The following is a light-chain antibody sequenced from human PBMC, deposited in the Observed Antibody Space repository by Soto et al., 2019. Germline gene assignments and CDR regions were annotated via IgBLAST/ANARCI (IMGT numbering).Light chain of an antibody. CDR2: EVS. CDR3: SSYTSSSTWV. V-gene: IGLV2-14*01. Sequence: QSALTQPASVSGSPGQSITISCTGTSSDVGGYNYVSWYQQHPGKAPKLMIYEVSNRPSGVSNRFSGSKSGNTASLTISGAQGEEGAGYYCSSYTSSSTWVFGGGTKVTVL. CDR1: SSDVGGYNY. J-gene: IGLJ3*02.